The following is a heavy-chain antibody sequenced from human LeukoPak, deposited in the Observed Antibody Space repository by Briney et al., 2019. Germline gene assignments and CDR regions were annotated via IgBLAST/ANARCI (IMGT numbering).Heavy chain of an antibody. CDR1: GFTFRTYS. CDR2: ISSSGNYI. V-gene: IGHV3-21*01. Sequence: GGSLRLSCAASGFTFRTYSMSWVRQAPGKGLEWVSSISSSGNYIYYADSVKGRFTISRDNAKNSLYLQMSGLRAEDTAVYYCARDLSGDSSSYWGQGTLVTVSS. D-gene: IGHD6-19*01. CDR3: ARDLSGDSSSY. J-gene: IGHJ4*02.